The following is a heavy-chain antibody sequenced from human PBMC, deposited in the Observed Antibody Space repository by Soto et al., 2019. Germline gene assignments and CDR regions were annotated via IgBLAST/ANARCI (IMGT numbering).Heavy chain of an antibody. D-gene: IGHD1-26*01. CDR1: GFTFSTYG. V-gene: IGHV3-33*01. Sequence: HVQLVESGGGVVQPGRSLRLSCTASGFTFSTYGMHWVRQAPGKGLEWVTVIWYDGSNKYYADSVKGRFTISRDNSKNTLYLQMNSLRADDTAVYYCARGGGSGSSFVGYYYYTLDVWGQGTTVTVSS. CDR3: ARGGGSGSSFVGYYYYTLDV. CDR2: IWYDGSNK. J-gene: IGHJ6*02.